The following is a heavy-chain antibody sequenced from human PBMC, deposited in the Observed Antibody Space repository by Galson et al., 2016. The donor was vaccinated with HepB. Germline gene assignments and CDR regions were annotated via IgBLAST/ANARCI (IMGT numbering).Heavy chain of an antibody. Sequence: SLRLSCAASGFTARNNYMRWVRQAPGKGLECVSVIYRGSSTYYADSVKGRFTISRDNSKNTLYLQMNSPRADDTAVYYCARGGSYGGYWGQGTLVTVSS. V-gene: IGHV3-53*01. CDR1: GFTARNNY. D-gene: IGHD1-26*01. CDR2: IYRGSST. J-gene: IGHJ4*02. CDR3: ARGGSYGGY.